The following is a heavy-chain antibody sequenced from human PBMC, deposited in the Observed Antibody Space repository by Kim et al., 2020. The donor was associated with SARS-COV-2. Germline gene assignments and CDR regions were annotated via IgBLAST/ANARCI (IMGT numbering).Heavy chain of an antibody. V-gene: IGHV3-21*01. J-gene: IGHJ6*02. Sequence: GGSLRLSCAASGFTFSSYSMNWVRQAPGKGLEWVSSISSSSSYIYYADSVKGRFTISRDNAKNSLYLQMNSLRAEDTAVYYCARDVDSSSWYLASYYYYYGMDVWGQGTTGTVSS. D-gene: IGHD6-13*01. CDR3: ARDVDSSSWYLASYYYYYGMDV. CDR1: GFTFSSYS. CDR2: ISSSSSYI.